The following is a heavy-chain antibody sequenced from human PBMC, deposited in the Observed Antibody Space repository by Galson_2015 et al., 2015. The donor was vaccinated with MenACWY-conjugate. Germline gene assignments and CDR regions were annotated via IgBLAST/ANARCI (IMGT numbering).Heavy chain of an antibody. D-gene: IGHD4-17*01. CDR1: GFSLSRYS. CDR2: ITSGRSTI. J-gene: IGHJ5*01. Sequence: SLRLSCAASGFSLSRYSMNWVRQAPGKGLEWISYITSGRSTIYYADSVKGRFTISRDNAKNSLYLQMNSLRAEDTAVYYCARVGYGEPVNPFDFWGRGTLVTVSS. V-gene: IGHV3-48*04. CDR3: ARVGYGEPVNPFDF.